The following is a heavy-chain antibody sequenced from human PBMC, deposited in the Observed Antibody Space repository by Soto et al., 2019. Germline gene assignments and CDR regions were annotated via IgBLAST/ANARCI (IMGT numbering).Heavy chain of an antibody. CDR1: GGSISSYY. CDR2: IYYSGST. CDR3: ARLLSWELLPSPYYYYGMDV. D-gene: IGHD1-26*01. V-gene: IGHV4-59*01. J-gene: IGHJ6*02. Sequence: QVQLQESGPGLVKPSETLSLTCTVSGGSISSYYWSWIRQPPGKGLEWIGYIYYSGSTNYNPSLKSRVTISVDTSKNQFSLKLSSVTAADTAVYYCARLLSWELLPSPYYYYGMDVWGQGTTVTVSS.